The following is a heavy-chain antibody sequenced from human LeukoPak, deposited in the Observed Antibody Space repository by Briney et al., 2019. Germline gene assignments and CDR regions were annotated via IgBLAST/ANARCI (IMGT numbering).Heavy chain of an antibody. CDR3: ARLVSSGYYWGYYFDY. CDR2: INHSGST. D-gene: IGHD3-22*01. Sequence: SETLSLTCAVYGGSFSGYYWSWIRQPPGKGLEWIGEINHSGSTNYNPSLKSRVTISVDTSKNQFSLKLSSVTAADTAVYYCARLVSSGYYWGYYFDYWGQGTLVTVSS. CDR1: GGSFSGYY. V-gene: IGHV4-34*01. J-gene: IGHJ4*02.